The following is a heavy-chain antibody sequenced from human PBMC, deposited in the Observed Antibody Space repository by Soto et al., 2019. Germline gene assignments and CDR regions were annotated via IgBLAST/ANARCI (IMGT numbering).Heavy chain of an antibody. CDR3: ARDFPDYGGNSGRYYYYYGMDV. CDR1: GYTFTSYY. CDR2: INPSGGST. D-gene: IGHD4-17*01. J-gene: IGHJ6*02. Sequence: ASVKVSCKASGYTFTSYYMHWVRQAPGQGLEWMGIINPSGGSTSYAQKFQGRVTMTRDTSTSTVYMELSSLRSEDTAVYYCARDFPDYGGNSGRYYYYYGMDVWGQGTTVTVSS. V-gene: IGHV1-46*01.